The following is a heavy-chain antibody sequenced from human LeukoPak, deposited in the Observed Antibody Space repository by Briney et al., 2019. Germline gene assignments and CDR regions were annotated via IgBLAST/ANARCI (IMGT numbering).Heavy chain of an antibody. CDR2: ISWNSGSI. J-gene: IGHJ4*02. CDR1: GFTFDDYA. Sequence: TGGSLRLSCAASGFTFDDYAMHWVRHAPGKGLEWVSGISWNSGSIGYADSVKGRFTISRDNAKNSLYLQMNSLRAEDTALYYCAKDMGSGWYNFDYWGQGTLVTVSS. CDR3: AKDMGSGWYNFDY. D-gene: IGHD6-19*01. V-gene: IGHV3-9*01.